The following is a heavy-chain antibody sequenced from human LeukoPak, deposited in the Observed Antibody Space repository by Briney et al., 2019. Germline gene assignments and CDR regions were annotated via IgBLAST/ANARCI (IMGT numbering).Heavy chain of an antibody. V-gene: IGHV3-23*01. CDR1: GFTFSDYY. CDR3: AKGLRGTYFDY. CDR2: ISGSGGST. D-gene: IGHD1-1*01. Sequence: GGSLRLSCAASGFTFSDYYMSWIRQAPGKGLEWVSAISGSGGSTYYADSVKGRFTISRDNSKNTLYLQMNSLRAEDTAVYYCAKGLRGTYFDYWGQGTLVTVSS. J-gene: IGHJ4*02.